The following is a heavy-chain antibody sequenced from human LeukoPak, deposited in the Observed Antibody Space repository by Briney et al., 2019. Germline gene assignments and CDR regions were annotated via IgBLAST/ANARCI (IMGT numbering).Heavy chain of an antibody. D-gene: IGHD3-10*01. Sequence: MSSGTLSLTCAVYGGSFSGYSWSWIRQPPGKGLEWIGYIYHSGSTYYNPSLKSRVTISVDTSKNQFSLKLSSVTAADTAVYYCARDRITMVRGAQTNNWFDPWGQGTLVTVSS. J-gene: IGHJ5*02. CDR2: IYHSGST. CDR3: ARDRITMVRGAQTNNWFDP. V-gene: IGHV4-30-2*05. CDR1: GGSFSGYS.